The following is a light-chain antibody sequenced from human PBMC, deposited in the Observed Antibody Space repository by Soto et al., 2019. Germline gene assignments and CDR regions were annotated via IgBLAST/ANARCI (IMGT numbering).Light chain of an antibody. CDR3: TTWDDSLNGVL. CDR2: STN. J-gene: IGLJ2*01. V-gene: IGLV1-44*01. Sequence: QSVLTHPPSASGTPGQRVTISCSGSSSNIGSNNVNWYQQLPGTAPKLLIYSTNQRPSGVPARFSGSKSGTSASLAISGLQSEDEADYYCTTWDDSLNGVLFGGGTKLTVL. CDR1: SSNIGSNN.